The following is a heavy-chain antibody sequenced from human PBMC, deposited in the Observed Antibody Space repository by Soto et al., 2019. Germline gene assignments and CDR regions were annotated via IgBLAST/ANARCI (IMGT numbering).Heavy chain of an antibody. CDR2: ISSSTSTI. D-gene: IGHD1-26*01. J-gene: IGHJ4*02. CDR1: RFTFSIYS. CDR3: ARGNSGSYYAISYFDY. Sequence: PGGSLRLSCAASRFTFSIYSMNWVRQAPGKGLEWVSYISSSTSTIYYADSVKGRFTISRDNAKNSLYLQMNSLRAEDTAVYYCARGNSGSYYAISYFDYWGQGTLVTVSS. V-gene: IGHV3-48*01.